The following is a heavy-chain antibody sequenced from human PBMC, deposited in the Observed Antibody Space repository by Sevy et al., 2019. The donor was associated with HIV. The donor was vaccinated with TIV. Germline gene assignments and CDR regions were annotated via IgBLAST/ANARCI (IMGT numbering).Heavy chain of an antibody. CDR1: GFTFSSYG. V-gene: IGHV3-33*01. CDR2: IWYDGINK. Sequence: GGSLRLSCAASGFTFSSYGMHWVRQAPGKGLEWVAVIWYDGINKYYGDSVKGRFTISRDNSKNTVYLQMNSLRAEDTAVYYCAREGGYTDQGMDVWGQGTTVTVSS. D-gene: IGHD5-12*01. J-gene: IGHJ6*02. CDR3: AREGGYTDQGMDV.